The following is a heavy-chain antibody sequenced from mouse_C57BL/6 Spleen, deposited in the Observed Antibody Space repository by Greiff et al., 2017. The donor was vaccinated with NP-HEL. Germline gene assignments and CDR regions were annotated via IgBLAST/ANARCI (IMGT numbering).Heavy chain of an antibody. J-gene: IGHJ4*01. V-gene: IGHV1-62-2*01. CDR3: ARHEVVGILRGSYAMDY. Sequence: QVQLKESGAELVKPGASVKLSCKASGYNFTEYTIHWVKQRSGQGLGWIGWFYPGSGSIKYNEKFKDKATLTAEKSSSTGYMELSRLKSEDAAVYVCARHEVVGILRGSYAMDYWGQGTSVTVSA. CDR2: FYPGSGSI. D-gene: IGHD1-1*01. CDR1: GYNFTEYT.